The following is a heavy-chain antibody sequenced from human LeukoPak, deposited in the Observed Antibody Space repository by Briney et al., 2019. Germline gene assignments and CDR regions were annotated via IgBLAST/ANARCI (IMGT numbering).Heavy chain of an antibody. CDR2: IFYTGNT. J-gene: IGHJ4*02. Sequence: SETLSLTCTVSDGSISSSNYYWAWIRQPPGKGLEWIANIFYTGNTYYNPSLKSRVTISIDTSKNQFSLRLNSVTATDTAVYYCARGRRDHYDSSGYRLDYWGQGTLVTVSS. V-gene: IGHV4-39*01. CDR3: ARGRRDHYDSSGYRLDY. D-gene: IGHD3-22*01. CDR1: DGSISSSNYY.